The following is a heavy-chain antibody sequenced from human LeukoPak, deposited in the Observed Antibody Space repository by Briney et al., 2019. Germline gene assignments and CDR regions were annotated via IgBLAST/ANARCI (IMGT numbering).Heavy chain of an antibody. Sequence: GESLKISCKGSGYSFTSNWIGWVRQMPGKGLEWMGLIYPDDFDTTYSPSFQGQVSISADKSISTAYLQWSSLKASDTAMYYCARPPGYCSGGSCPYYFDYWGQGTLVTVSS. CDR2: IYPDDFDT. D-gene: IGHD2-15*01. CDR3: ARPPGYCSGGSCPYYFDY. V-gene: IGHV5-51*01. J-gene: IGHJ4*02. CDR1: GYSFTSNW.